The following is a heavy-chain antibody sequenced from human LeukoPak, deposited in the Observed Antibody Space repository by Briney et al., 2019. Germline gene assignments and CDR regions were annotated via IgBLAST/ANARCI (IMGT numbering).Heavy chain of an antibody. CDR1: GYTFTGYY. CDR3: AREPLTPYSSPDY. V-gene: IGHV1-2*02. CDR2: INPNSGGT. D-gene: IGHD6-13*01. J-gene: IGHJ4*02. Sequence: ASVKVSCKASGYTFTGYYMHWVRQAPGQGLEWMGWINPNSGGTNYAQKFQGRVTMTRDTSISTAYMELSRLRSDDTAVYYCAREPLTPYSSPDYWGQGTLVTVSS.